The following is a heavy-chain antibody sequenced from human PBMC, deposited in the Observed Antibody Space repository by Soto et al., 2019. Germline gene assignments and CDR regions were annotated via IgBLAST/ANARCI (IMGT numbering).Heavy chain of an antibody. J-gene: IGHJ6*02. D-gene: IGHD2-8*01. CDR3: ARDITYPYCTNCVCYPSYYYYCMVV. Sequence: ASVKVSCKAAGYTFSAYTMNWVRQAPGQSLEWMGWINVGSGNTRYSQNFQGRVSITRDTSASTVYMELTGLKSEDTAMYYCARDITYPYCTNCVCYPSYYYYCMVVWGQGPTVTSP. CDR2: INVGSGNT. V-gene: IGHV1-3*01. CDR1: GYTFSAYT.